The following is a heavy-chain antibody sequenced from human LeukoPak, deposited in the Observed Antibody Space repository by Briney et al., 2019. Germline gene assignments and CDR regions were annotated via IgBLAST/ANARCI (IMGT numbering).Heavy chain of an antibody. CDR1: GGSISSSNW. J-gene: IGHJ6*03. D-gene: IGHD6-13*01. Sequence: SETLSLTCDVSGGSISSSNWWSWVRQPPGKGLEWIGEIYHSGSTNYNPSLKSRVTISVDKSKNQFSLNLSSVTAADTAVYYCARERGYSSSWYHYYYYYMDVWGKGTTVTISS. V-gene: IGHV4-4*02. CDR3: ARERGYSSSWYHYYYYYMDV. CDR2: IYHSGST.